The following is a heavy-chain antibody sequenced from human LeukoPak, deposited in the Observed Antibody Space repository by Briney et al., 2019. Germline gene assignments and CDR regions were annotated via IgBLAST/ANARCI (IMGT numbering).Heavy chain of an antibody. J-gene: IGHJ6*03. CDR2: IYSGGST. CDR1: GFTVSSNY. Sequence: GGSLRLSCAASGFTVSSNYMSWVRQAPGEGLEWVSVIYSGGSTYYADSVKGRFTISRDNSKNTLYLQMNSLRAEDTAVYYCARGDYYYYYMDVWGKGTTVTVSS. CDR3: ARGDYYYYYMDV. V-gene: IGHV3-66*02.